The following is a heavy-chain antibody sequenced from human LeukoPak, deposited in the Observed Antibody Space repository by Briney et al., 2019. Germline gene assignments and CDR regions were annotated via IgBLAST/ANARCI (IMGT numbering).Heavy chain of an antibody. CDR1: GDSTSNSNYY. CDR2: IYYSGST. CDR3: ASQRNDYYDSSGHDY. V-gene: IGHV4-39*01. D-gene: IGHD3-22*01. Sequence: SETLSLTCTVSGDSTSNSNYYWGWIRQPPGKGLEWIGSIYYSGSTYYNPSRKSRATISVDTSKPQFPLKLSSVTAADTAVYYCASQRNDYYDSSGHDYWGQGTLVTVSS. J-gene: IGHJ4*02.